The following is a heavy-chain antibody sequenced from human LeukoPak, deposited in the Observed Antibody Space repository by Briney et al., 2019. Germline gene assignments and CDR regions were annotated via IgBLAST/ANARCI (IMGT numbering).Heavy chain of an antibody. CDR1: GFIFSNDA. Sequence: PGRSLRLSCAASGFIFSNDAMHWVRQAPGKGLEWVAFIWFDGSNKHYADSVKGRFTISRDNSEDTLYPQMNSLRAEDTAVYYCVRDPSGSGFAFDSWGQGALVTVSS. J-gene: IGHJ4*02. CDR3: VRDPSGSGFAFDS. V-gene: IGHV3-33*01. CDR2: IWFDGSNK. D-gene: IGHD1-1*01.